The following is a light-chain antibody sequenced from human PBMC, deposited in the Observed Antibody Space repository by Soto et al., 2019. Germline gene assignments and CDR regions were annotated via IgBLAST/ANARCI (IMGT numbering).Light chain of an antibody. V-gene: IGLV2-14*03. CDR2: DVS. Sequence: QSALTQPASVSGSPGQSITISCTGAVSEVAGYTYVSWYQQLPGKGPKVIIYDVSNRPSGVSNRFSGSKSGTTASLTISGLQAEDEADYDCSSFTSTSGLFGGGTKVTVL. J-gene: IGLJ2*01. CDR3: SSFTSTSGL. CDR1: VSEVAGYTY.